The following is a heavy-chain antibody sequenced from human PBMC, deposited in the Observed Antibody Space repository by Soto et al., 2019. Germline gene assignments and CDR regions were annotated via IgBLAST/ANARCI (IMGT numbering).Heavy chain of an antibody. CDR1: GGSVSSGSYY. CDR3: ARDRIVATIYDYYYYMDV. Sequence: PSETLSLTCTVSGGSVSSGSYYWSWIRQPPGKGLEWIGYIYYSGSTNYNPSLKSRVTISVDTSKNQFSLKLSSVTAADTAVCYCARDRIVATIYDYYYYMDVWGKGTTVNVSS. V-gene: IGHV4-61*01. CDR2: IYYSGST. D-gene: IGHD5-12*01. J-gene: IGHJ6*03.